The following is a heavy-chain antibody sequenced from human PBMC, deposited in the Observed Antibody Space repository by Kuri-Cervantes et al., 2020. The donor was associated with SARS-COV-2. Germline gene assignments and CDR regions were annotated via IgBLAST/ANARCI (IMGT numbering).Heavy chain of an antibody. Sequence: GESLKIPCAASGFTFSRYSTNWVRQAPGKGLEWVSYISSSSSTIYYADSVKGRFTISRDNAKNSLYLQMNSLRAEDTAVYYCARDEWHYYGSGSYGPRYYYYGMDVWGQGTTVTVSS. CDR3: ARDEWHYYGSGSYGPRYYYYGMDV. CDR2: ISSSSSTI. J-gene: IGHJ6*02. CDR1: GFTFSRYS. D-gene: IGHD3-10*01. V-gene: IGHV3-48*01.